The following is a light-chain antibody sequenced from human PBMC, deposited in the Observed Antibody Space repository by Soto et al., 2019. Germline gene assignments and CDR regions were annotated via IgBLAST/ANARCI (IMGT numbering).Light chain of an antibody. CDR3: HESNNLPYT. CDR2: GAS. J-gene: IGKJ2*01. Sequence: EIVMTQSPATLSVSPRERVTLSCRASQSLADNLAWYQQKPGQAPRLLMYGASTRATGIPARFSGTGSGTEFTLTISSLQSEDFALYYCHESNNLPYTFGQGTKLEIK. CDR1: QSLADN. V-gene: IGKV3-15*01.